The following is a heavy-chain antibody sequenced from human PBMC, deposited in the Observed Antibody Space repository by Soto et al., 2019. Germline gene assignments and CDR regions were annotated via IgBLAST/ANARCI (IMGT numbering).Heavy chain of an antibody. D-gene: IGHD3-22*01. CDR2: ISGSGGST. CDR3: AKCGGYYYDSSGYYYEN. J-gene: IGHJ4*02. V-gene: IGHV3-23*01. Sequence: GGSLRLSCAASGFTFSSYAMSWVRQAPGKGLEWVSAISGSGGSTYYADSVKGRFTISRDNSKNTLYLQMNSLRAEDTAVYYCAKCGGYYYDSSGYYYENWGQGTLVNVSS. CDR1: GFTFSSYA.